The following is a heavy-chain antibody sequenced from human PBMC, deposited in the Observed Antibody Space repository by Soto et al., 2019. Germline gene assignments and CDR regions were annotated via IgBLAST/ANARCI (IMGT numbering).Heavy chain of an antibody. Sequence: PGGSLRLSCAASGFTFSSYAMSWVRQAPGKGLEWVSAISGSGGSAYYADSVKGRFTISRDNSKNTLYLQINSLRAGDTAVYYCAKDQVPLPGYCNGGSCYHFDYWGQGTLVTVS. D-gene: IGHD2-15*01. J-gene: IGHJ4*02. CDR1: GFTFSSYA. CDR3: AKDQVPLPGYCNGGSCYHFDY. V-gene: IGHV3-23*01. CDR2: ISGSGGSA.